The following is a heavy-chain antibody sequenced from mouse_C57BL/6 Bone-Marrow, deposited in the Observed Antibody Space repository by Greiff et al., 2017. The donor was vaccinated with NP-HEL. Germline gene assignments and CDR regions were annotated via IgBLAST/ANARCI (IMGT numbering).Heavy chain of an antibody. D-gene: IGHD1-1*01. V-gene: IGHV1-5*01. J-gene: IGHJ3*01. Sequence: VQLQQSGTVLARPGASVKMSCKTSGYTFTSYWMHWVKQRPGQGLEWIGAIYPGNSDTSYNQKFKGKAKLTAVTSASTAYMELSSLTNEDSAVYYCTRPTTVVATPYWGQGTLVTVSA. CDR3: TRPTTVVATPY. CDR1: GYTFTSYW. CDR2: IYPGNSDT.